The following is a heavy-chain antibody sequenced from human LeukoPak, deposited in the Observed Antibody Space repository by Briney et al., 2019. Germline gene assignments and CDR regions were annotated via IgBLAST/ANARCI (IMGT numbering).Heavy chain of an antibody. D-gene: IGHD4-11*01. J-gene: IGHJ1*01. CDR1: GFTFSHYG. V-gene: IGHV3-33*06. CDR3: AKDAQRGFDYSNSLQN. Sequence: GGSLRLSCAASGFTFSHYGVHWVRQTPGAGLEWVAVIWSDGSDKYYAKSVKGRFTISRDNSKNSLFLQMNSLRVEDTAVYYCAKDAQRGFDYSNSLQNWGQGILVTVSS. CDR2: IWSDGSDK.